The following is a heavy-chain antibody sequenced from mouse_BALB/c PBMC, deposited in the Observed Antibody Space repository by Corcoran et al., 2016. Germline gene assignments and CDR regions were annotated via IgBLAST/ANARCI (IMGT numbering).Heavy chain of an antibody. V-gene: IGHV9-3-1*01. CDR1: GYTFTNCG. Sequence: QIQLVQAVPELKKPGETVKISCKASGYTFTNCGMYWVKQALGKGLKWRGWINTYTGEPTYADDFKGRFAFSLETSASTAYLQINNLKNEDTATYFCARFYYDYRNFDYWGQGTTLTVSS. J-gene: IGHJ2*01. CDR3: ARFYYDYRNFDY. CDR2: INTYTGEP. D-gene: IGHD2-4*01.